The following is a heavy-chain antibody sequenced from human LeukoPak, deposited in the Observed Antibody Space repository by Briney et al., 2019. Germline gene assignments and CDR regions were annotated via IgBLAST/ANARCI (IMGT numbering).Heavy chain of an antibody. D-gene: IGHD3-10*01. CDR1: GYTFTTYS. CDR2: INVGNGNT. CDR3: ARDLIVYGSGSYFDY. Sequence: ASVKVSCKTSGYTFTTYSIHWVRQAPGQGLEWMAGINVGNGNTKYSQNFQGRLTITTDTSASTAYMELSSLRSEDTALYFCARDLIVYGSGSYFDYWGQGALVTVSS. V-gene: IGHV1-3*01. J-gene: IGHJ4*02.